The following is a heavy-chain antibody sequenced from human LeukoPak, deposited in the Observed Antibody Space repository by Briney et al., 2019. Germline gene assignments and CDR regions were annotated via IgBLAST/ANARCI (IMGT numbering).Heavy chain of an antibody. J-gene: IGHJ3*02. D-gene: IGHD6-19*01. V-gene: IGHV3-21*01. CDR1: GFTFSSYS. CDR3: ARWRVAGTDAFDI. Sequence: PGGSLRLSCAASGFTFSSYSMNWVRQAPGKGLEWVSSISSSSSYIYYTDSVKGRFTISRDNAKKSLYLQMNSLRAEDTAVYYCARWRVAGTDAFDIWGQGTMVTVSS. CDR2: ISSSSSYI.